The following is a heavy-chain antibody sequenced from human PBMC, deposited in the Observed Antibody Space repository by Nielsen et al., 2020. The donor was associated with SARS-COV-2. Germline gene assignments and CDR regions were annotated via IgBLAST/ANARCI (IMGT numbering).Heavy chain of an antibody. CDR2: INSSGGRT. CDR1: GYTFTNHY. J-gene: IGHJ4*02. Sequence: ASVKVSCKTSGYTFTNHYVHWVRQAPGQGLEWMGLINSSGGRTIYAQMFQGRVTVTRDTSTSTVYMELSSLRSEDTAVYYCARGGLVVVDSFDYWGQGTLVTVSS. V-gene: IGHV1-46*01. D-gene: IGHD2-15*01. CDR3: ARGGLVVVDSFDY.